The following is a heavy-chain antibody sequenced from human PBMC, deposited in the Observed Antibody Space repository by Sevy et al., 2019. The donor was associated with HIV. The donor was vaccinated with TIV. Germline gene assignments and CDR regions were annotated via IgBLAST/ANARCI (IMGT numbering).Heavy chain of an antibody. V-gene: IGHV3-23*01. J-gene: IGHJ6*02. CDR1: GFTFRTYA. CDR2: ITTSGRYT. D-gene: IGHD2-15*01. Sequence: GGSLRLSCAASGFTFRTYAMNWVRQAPGKGLEWVSSITTSGRYTYSADSVEGRFTISRDNSQNTVYLQMNSPRVDDTAVYYCAKGYCSGGSCPRDYYYYGMDAWGQGTTVTVSS. CDR3: AKGYCSGGSCPRDYYYYGMDA.